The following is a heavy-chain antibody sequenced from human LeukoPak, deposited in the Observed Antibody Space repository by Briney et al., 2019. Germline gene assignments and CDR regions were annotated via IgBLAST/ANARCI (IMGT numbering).Heavy chain of an antibody. CDR3: KQKTAYEILPGINYYYYYGMDV. Sequence: GESLKISCTGSGYSFTSYWIGSVRQMPGKGLESIGIIYPGDSDTRYSPSFQGQVTISADKSISTAYLQWSSLKASDTAIFFFKQKTAYEILPGINYYYYYGMDVWGQGTTVTVSS. V-gene: IGHV5-51*01. CDR1: GYSFTSYW. J-gene: IGHJ6*02. D-gene: IGHD3-9*01. CDR2: IYPGDSDT.